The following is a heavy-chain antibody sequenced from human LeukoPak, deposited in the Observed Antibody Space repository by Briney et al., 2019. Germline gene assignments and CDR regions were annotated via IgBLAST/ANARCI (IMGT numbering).Heavy chain of an antibody. CDR1: GGSISSGSYY. D-gene: IGHD2-15*01. CDR2: IYTSGST. Sequence: SQTLSLTRTVSGGSISSGSYYWSWIRRPAGKGLEWIGRIYTSGSTNYNPSLKSRVTISVDTSKNQFSLKLSSVTAADTAVYYCARGPYCSGGSCYFSYWGQGTLVTVSS. V-gene: IGHV4-61*02. CDR3: ARGPYCSGGSCYFSY. J-gene: IGHJ4*02.